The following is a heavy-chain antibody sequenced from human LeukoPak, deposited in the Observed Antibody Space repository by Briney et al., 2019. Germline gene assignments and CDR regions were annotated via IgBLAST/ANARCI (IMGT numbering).Heavy chain of an antibody. D-gene: IGHD1-26*01. J-gene: IGHJ4*02. V-gene: IGHV3-30*12. Sequence: GGSLRLSCAAPGFTFSSYGMHWVRQAPGKGLEWVAVISYDGSNKYYADSVKGRFTISRDNSKNTLYLQMNSLRAEDTAVYYCARVARGSYFDYWGQGTLVTVSS. CDR1: GFTFSSYG. CDR2: ISYDGSNK. CDR3: ARVARGSYFDY.